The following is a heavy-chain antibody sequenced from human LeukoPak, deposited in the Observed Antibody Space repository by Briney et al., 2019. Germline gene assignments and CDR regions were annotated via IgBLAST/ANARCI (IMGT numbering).Heavy chain of an antibody. J-gene: IGHJ3*02. CDR2: ISPNSGGT. V-gene: IGHV1-2*04. CDR3: ARITMVRGVIMSAFDI. D-gene: IGHD3-10*01. Sequence: ASVKVSCKASGYTFTGYYMHWVRQAPGQGLEWMGWISPNSGGTNYAQKFQGWVTMTRDTSISTAYMELSRLRSDDTAVYYCARITMVRGVIMSAFDIWGQGTMVTVSS. CDR1: GYTFTGYY.